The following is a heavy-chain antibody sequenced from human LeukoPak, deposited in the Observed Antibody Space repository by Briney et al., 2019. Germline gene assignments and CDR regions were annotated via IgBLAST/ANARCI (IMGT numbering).Heavy chain of an antibody. D-gene: IGHD1/OR15-1a*01. J-gene: IGHJ4*02. V-gene: IGHV3-23*01. CDR3: AKASRIIGTIDY. Sequence: GGSLRLFCAASGFTFSSYAMSWVRQAPGKGLEWVSAISGGGGSTNYADSVKGRFTVSRDNSKNTLYLLLNSLRAEETAVYYCAKASRIIGTIDYWGQGTLVTVSS. CDR2: ISGGGGST. CDR1: GFTFSSYA.